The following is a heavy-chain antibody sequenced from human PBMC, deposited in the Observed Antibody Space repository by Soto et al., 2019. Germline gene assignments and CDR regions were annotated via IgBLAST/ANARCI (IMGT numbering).Heavy chain of an antibody. V-gene: IGHV3-21*01. CDR3: ARDGLNYYGSGSPSDYDSSGYYPFDY. D-gene: IGHD3-22*01. CDR2: ISSSSSYI. CDR1: GFTFSSYS. Sequence: GGSLRLSCAASGFTFSSYSMNWVRQAPGKGLEWVSSISSSSSYIYYADSVKGRFTISRDNAKNSLYLQMNSLRAEDTAVYYCARDGLNYYGSGSPSDYDSSGYYPFDYWGQGTLVTVSS. J-gene: IGHJ4*02.